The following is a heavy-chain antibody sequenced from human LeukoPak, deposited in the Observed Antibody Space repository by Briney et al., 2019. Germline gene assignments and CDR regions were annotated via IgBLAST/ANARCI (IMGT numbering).Heavy chain of an antibody. D-gene: IGHD4-17*01. CDR3: ARASGDYGEAAFDY. J-gene: IGHJ4*02. V-gene: IGHV4-59*01. Sequence: PSETLSLTCIVSGGSISGYFWTWIRQPPGKGLEWIGYIYYSGSTNYNPSLKSRVTISVDASKNQFSLKLSSVTAADTAVYYCARASGDYGEAAFDYWGQGTLVTVSS. CDR2: IYYSGST. CDR1: GGSISGYF.